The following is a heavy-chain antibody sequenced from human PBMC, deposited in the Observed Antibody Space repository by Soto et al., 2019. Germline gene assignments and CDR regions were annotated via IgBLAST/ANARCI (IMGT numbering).Heavy chain of an antibody. CDR2: ISAYNGNT. J-gene: IGHJ4*02. Sequence: GASVTGSCTASGYTFTSYGISWVRQAPGQGLEWMGWISAYNGNTNYAQKLQGRVTMTTDTSTSTAYMELRSLRSDDTAVYYCARDLESDSSGYGYWGQGTLVTVSS. V-gene: IGHV1-18*01. CDR1: GYTFTSYG. D-gene: IGHD3-22*01. CDR3: ARDLESDSSGYGY.